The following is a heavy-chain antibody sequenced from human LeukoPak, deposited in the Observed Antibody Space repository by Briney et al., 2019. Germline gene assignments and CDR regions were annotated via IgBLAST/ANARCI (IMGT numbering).Heavy chain of an antibody. Sequence: GGSLRLSCAASGFIFSDYYMSWIRQVPGKGPEWVSYISGSSSYTNYADSVKGRFTISRDNAKNSLYLQMNSLRAEDTAVYYCARDRSSSSWFGYWGQGTLVTVSS. CDR1: GFIFSDYY. CDR2: ISGSSSYT. V-gene: IGHV3-11*05. J-gene: IGHJ4*02. D-gene: IGHD2-2*01. CDR3: ARDRSSSSWFGY.